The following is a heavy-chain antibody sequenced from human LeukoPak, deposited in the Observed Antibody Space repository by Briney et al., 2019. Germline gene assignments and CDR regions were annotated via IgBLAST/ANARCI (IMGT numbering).Heavy chain of an antibody. CDR1: GFTVSSTY. V-gene: IGHV3-53*01. D-gene: IGHD3-10*01. Sequence: GGSLRLSCAASGFTVSSTYMSWVRQAPGKGLEWVSVIYSGGNTYYADSVKGRFTISRDNSKNTLYLQMNSLRAEDTAVYYCATGSQIREPDYWGQGTLVTVSS. CDR3: ATGSQIREPDY. CDR2: IYSGGNT. J-gene: IGHJ4*02.